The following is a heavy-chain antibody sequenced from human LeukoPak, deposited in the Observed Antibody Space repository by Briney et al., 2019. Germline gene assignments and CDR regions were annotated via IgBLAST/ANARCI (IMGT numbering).Heavy chain of an antibody. CDR1: GGSISSSSYY. V-gene: IGHV4-39*02. Sequence: PSETLSLTCTVSGGSISSSSYYWGWIRQPPGKGLEWIGSIYYSGSTYYNPSLKSRVTISVDTSKNQFSLKLSSVTAADTAVYYCARDGGAVAGHYDYWGQGTLVTVSS. D-gene: IGHD6-19*01. J-gene: IGHJ4*02. CDR3: ARDGGAVAGHYDY. CDR2: IYYSGST.